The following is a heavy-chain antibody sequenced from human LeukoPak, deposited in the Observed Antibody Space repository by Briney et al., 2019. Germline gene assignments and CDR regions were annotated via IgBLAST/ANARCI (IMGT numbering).Heavy chain of an antibody. CDR1: GYSFTNYW. CDR2: IYSGDYDT. Sequence: GESLKISCEGSGYSFTNYWIGWGRQMRGKGLEWMWIIYSGDYDTRYRTSLQGQVTISAAKSINTAYLQWSSLKASDTAMYYCASTYSSSWYGSFDYWGQGTLITVSS. D-gene: IGHD6-13*01. J-gene: IGHJ4*02. CDR3: ASTYSSSWYGSFDY. V-gene: IGHV5-51*01.